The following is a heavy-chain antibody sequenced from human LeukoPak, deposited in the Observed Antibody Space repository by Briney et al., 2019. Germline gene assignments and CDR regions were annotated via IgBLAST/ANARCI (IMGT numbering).Heavy chain of an antibody. D-gene: IGHD4-17*01. CDR1: GDSISSSSYY. CDR3: ANSIDFDYGDYYFDY. V-gene: IGHV4-39*07. J-gene: IGHJ4*02. Sequence: SETLSLTCTVSGDSISSSSYYWGWIRQPPGKGLEWIGSIFYSGITYHNPSLKSRVTISLDTSKNQFSLKLSSVTAADTAVYYCANSIDFDYGDYYFDYWGQGALVTISS. CDR2: IFYSGIT.